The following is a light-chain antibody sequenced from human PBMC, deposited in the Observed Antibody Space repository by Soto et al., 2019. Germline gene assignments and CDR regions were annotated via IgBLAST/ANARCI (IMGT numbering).Light chain of an antibody. V-gene: IGLV2-23*01. Sequence: QSALTQPASVSGSPGQSITISCIGTSSDVGAYDLVSWYQQHPGTAPRLIIYENIRRPSTITSRFSGSKSGNTASLTTSGLRAEDAANYHCCSYAGNRILIFGGGTKLTV. CDR2: ENI. CDR1: SSDVGAYDL. J-gene: IGLJ2*01. CDR3: CSYAGNRILI.